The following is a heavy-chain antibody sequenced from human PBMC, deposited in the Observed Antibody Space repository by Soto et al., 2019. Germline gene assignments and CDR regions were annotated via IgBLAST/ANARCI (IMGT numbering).Heavy chain of an antibody. Sequence: PGGSLRLSCAASGFTFSSYAMSWVRQAPGNGLEWVSAISGSGGSTYYADSVKGRFTISRDNSKNTLYLQMNSLRAEDTAVYYCAKVRGNDFWSRYYTDYWGQGTLVPVYS. CDR1: GFTFSSYA. V-gene: IGHV3-23*01. CDR2: ISGSGGST. CDR3: AKVRGNDFWSRYYTDY. D-gene: IGHD3-3*01. J-gene: IGHJ4*02.